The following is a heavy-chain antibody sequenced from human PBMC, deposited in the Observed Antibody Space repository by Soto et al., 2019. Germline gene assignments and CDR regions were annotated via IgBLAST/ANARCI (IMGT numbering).Heavy chain of an antibody. CDR2: ISYDGSNK. Sequence: HPGGSLRLSCAASGFTFSSYGMHWVRQAPGKGLEWVAVISYDGSNKYYADSVKGRFTISRDNSKNTLYLQMNSLRAEDTAVYYCAKLGPYYYDSTGQPALMDVWGQGTTVTVSS. CDR3: AKLGPYYYDSTGQPALMDV. V-gene: IGHV3-30*18. D-gene: IGHD3-22*01. CDR1: GFTFSSYG. J-gene: IGHJ6*02.